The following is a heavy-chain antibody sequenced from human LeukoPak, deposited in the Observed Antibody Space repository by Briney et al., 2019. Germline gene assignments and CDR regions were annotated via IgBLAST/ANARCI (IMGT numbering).Heavy chain of an antibody. J-gene: IGHJ5*02. CDR3: AKDYYYDSSGPNWFDP. V-gene: IGHV3-23*01. D-gene: IGHD3-22*01. CDR1: GFTFSSYA. CDR2: ISGSGGST. Sequence: GGSLRLSCAASGFTFSSYAMSWVRQAPGKGLEWVSAISGSGGSTYYADSVKGRFTISRDNSKNTLYLQMNSLRAEGTAVYYCAKDYYYDSSGPNWFDPWGQGTLVTVSS.